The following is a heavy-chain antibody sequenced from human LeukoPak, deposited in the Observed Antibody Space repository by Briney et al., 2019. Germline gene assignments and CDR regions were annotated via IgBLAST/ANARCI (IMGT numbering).Heavy chain of an antibody. CDR3: AKGLGYSYGSNFDY. Sequence: PGGSLRLSCAASGFTFSSYGMRWVRQAPGKGLEWVAVIWYDGSNKYYADSVKGRFTISRDNSKNTLYLQMNSLRAEDTAVYYCAKGLGYSYGSNFDYWGQGTLVTVSS. V-gene: IGHV3-33*06. D-gene: IGHD5-18*01. J-gene: IGHJ4*02. CDR1: GFTFSSYG. CDR2: IWYDGSNK.